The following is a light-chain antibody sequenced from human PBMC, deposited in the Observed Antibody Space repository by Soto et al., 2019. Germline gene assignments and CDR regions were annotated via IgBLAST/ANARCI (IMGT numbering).Light chain of an antibody. CDR1: SSDVGGYIY. CDR3: SSYAGSTFYV. CDR2: EVS. Sequence: QSVLTQPPSASGSPGQSVTISCTGTSSDVGGYIYVSWYKQHPGKAPKLMIYEVSKRPSGVPDRFSGSKSGNTASLTVSGLQAEDEADYYCSSYAGSTFYVFGTGTKVTVL. V-gene: IGLV2-8*01. J-gene: IGLJ1*01.